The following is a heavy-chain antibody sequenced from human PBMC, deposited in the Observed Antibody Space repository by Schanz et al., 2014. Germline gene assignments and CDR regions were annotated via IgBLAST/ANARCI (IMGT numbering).Heavy chain of an antibody. D-gene: IGHD5-12*01. Sequence: EVQLAESGGGLVQPGGSLRLSCAASGFTFSNYWMHWVRQAPGKGLEWVSAMNESHSTIYYADSVRGRFTISRDNAENTLFLQMNSLRAEDTAVYYCARKVVATIGGYYDNWGQGTLVIVSS. J-gene: IGHJ4*02. CDR3: ARKVVATIGGYYDN. CDR1: GFTFSNYW. CDR2: MNESHSTI. V-gene: IGHV3-74*02.